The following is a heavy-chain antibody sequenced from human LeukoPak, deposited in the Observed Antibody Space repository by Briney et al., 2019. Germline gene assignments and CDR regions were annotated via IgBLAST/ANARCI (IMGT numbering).Heavy chain of an antibody. J-gene: IGHJ6*02. CDR2: IYTSGST. D-gene: IGHD4-11*01. CDR3: ARGGLGSTVTIDYYYGMDV. Sequence: SETLSLTCTVSGGSISSYYWSWIRQPAGKGLEWIGRIYTSGSTNYNPSLKSRVTMSVDTSKNQFSLKLSSVTAADTAVYYCARGGLGSTVTIDYYYGMDVWGQGTTVTVSS. V-gene: IGHV4-4*07. CDR1: GGSISSYY.